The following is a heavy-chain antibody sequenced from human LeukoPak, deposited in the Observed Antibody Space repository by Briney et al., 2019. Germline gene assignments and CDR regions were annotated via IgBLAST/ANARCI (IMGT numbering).Heavy chain of an antibody. CDR3: ARRGGSGRSFDY. CDR1: GGSINNFY. Sequence: SETLSLTCTVSGGSINNFYWYWVRQPPGKGMEWIGYIYYTGGTNYNPSLKSRVTISVDTSNNLFSLRLTYVTAADTAVYYCARRGGSGRSFDYWGQGILVTVSS. CDR2: IYYTGGT. D-gene: IGHD3-10*01. V-gene: IGHV4-59*01. J-gene: IGHJ4*02.